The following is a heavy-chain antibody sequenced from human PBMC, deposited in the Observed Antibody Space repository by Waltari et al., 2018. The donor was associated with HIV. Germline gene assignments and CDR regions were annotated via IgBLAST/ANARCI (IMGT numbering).Heavy chain of an antibody. CDR3: ARDRNYYYDSSGYFFNAFDI. Sequence: QVQLQESGPGLVKPSQTLSLTCTVSGGSISSGSYYWSWIRQPAGKGLEWIGRIYTSGSTNYNPSLKSRVTISVDTSKNQFSLKLSSVTAADTAVYYCARDRNYYYDSSGYFFNAFDIWGQGTMVTV. D-gene: IGHD3-22*01. J-gene: IGHJ3*02. V-gene: IGHV4-61*02. CDR1: GGSISSGSYY. CDR2: IYTSGST.